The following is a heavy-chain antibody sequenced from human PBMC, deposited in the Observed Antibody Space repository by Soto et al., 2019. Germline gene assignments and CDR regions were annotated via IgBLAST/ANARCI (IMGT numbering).Heavy chain of an antibody. CDR2: ISYDGSNK. CDR1: GFTFSSYA. V-gene: IGHV3-30*18. Sequence: GGSLRLSCAASGFTFSSYAMSWVRQAPGKGLEWVAVISYDGSNKYYADSVKGRFTISRDNSKNTLYLQMNSLRAEDTAVYYCAKDGLGSGYDYYYYYMDVWGKGTTVTVSS. D-gene: IGHD5-12*01. CDR3: AKDGLGSGYDYYYYYMDV. J-gene: IGHJ6*03.